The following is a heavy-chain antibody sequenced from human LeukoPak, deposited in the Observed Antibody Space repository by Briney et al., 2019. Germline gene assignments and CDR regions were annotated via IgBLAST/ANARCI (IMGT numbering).Heavy chain of an antibody. V-gene: IGHV4-59*01. Sequence: PSETLSLTCTVSGGSISSYYWSWIRQPPGTGLEWIGYIYYSGSTNYNPSLKSRVTISVDTSKDQFSLKLSSVTAADTAVYYCARARYVPGFGVGIFDYWGQGTLVTVSS. CDR2: IYYSGST. J-gene: IGHJ4*02. D-gene: IGHD3-3*01. CDR3: ARARYVPGFGVGIFDY. CDR1: GGSISSYY.